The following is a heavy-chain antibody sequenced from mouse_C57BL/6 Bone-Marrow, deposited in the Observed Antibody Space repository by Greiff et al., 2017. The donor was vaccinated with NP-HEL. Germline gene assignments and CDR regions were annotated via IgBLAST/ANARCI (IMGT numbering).Heavy chain of an antibody. D-gene: IGHD2-4*01. Sequence: QVQLQQSGPELARPWASVTIFCQAFYTFSRRVHFAIRDTNYWMQWVKQRPGQGLEWIGAIYPGNGDTSYNQKFKGKATLTADKSSSTAYMQLSSLTSEDSACYYCAFTPLSNYDYAMDYWGQGTSVTVAS. CDR3: SEDSACYYCAFTPLSNYDYAMDY. V-gene: IGHV1-87*01. CDR1: YTFSRRVH. J-gene: IGHJ4*01. CDR2: GQGLEWIG.